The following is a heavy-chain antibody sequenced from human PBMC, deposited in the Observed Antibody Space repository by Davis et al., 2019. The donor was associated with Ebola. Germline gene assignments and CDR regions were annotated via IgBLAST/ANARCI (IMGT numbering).Heavy chain of an antibody. Sequence: ASVKVSCKASGYTFTSYAMHWVRQAPGQRLEWMGWINAGNGNTKYSQKFQGWVTMTRDTSISTAYMELSRLRSDDTAVYYCARGRKLSSGWLNWFDPWGQGTLVTVSS. CDR1: GYTFTSYA. V-gene: IGHV1-3*01. CDR2: INAGNGNT. J-gene: IGHJ5*02. D-gene: IGHD6-19*01. CDR3: ARGRKLSSGWLNWFDP.